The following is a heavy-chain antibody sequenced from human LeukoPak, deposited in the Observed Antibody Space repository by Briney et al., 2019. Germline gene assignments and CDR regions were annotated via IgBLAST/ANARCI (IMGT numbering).Heavy chain of an antibody. CDR1: GFTFSSYA. D-gene: IGHD3-22*01. CDR2: ISGSGGST. J-gene: IGHJ4*02. CDR3: AKAALYDSSGYYIDY. Sequence: GGSLRLSXAASGFTFSSYAMSWVRQAPGKGLEWVSAISGSGGSTYYADSVKGRFTISRDNSKNTLYLQMNSLRAEDTAVYYCAKAALYDSSGYYIDYWGQGTLVTVSS. V-gene: IGHV3-23*01.